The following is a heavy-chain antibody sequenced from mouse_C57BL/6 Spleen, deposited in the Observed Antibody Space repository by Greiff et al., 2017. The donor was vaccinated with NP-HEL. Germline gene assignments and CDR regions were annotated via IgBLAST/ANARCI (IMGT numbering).Heavy chain of an antibody. D-gene: IGHD2-4*01. CDR3: ARDCSSDYVWYFDV. CDR1: GYTFTDYE. Sequence: QVQLQQSGAELVRPGASVTLSCKASGYTFTDYEMHWVKQTPVHGLEWIGAIDPETGGTAYNQKFKGKAILTADKSSSTAYMELRSLTSEDSAVDCCARDCSSDYVWYFDVWGTGTTVTVSA. CDR2: IDPETGGT. J-gene: IGHJ1*03. V-gene: IGHV1-15*01.